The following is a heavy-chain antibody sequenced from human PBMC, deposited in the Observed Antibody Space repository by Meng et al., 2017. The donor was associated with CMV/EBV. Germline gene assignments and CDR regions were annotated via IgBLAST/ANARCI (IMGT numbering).Heavy chain of an antibody. J-gene: IGHJ4*02. Sequence: GGSLRFSCAASGFTVSSNYMSWVRQAPGKGLEWVSVIYSGGSTYYADSVKGRFTISRDNSKNTLYLQMNSLRAEDTAVYYCAREYYDSSGYYCAYWGQGTLVTVSS. D-gene: IGHD3-22*01. CDR1: GFTVSSNY. CDR2: IYSGGST. CDR3: AREYYDSSGYYCAY. V-gene: IGHV3-53*01.